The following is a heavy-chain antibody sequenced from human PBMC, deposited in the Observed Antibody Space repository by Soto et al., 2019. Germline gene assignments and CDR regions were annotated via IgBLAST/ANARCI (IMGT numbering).Heavy chain of an antibody. CDR1: VGTFSSYA. V-gene: IGHV1-69*01. J-gene: IGHJ4*02. CDR2: IIPIFGTA. CDR3: AREREGPWIAAAGPNEFDY. Sequence: QVQLVQSGAEVKKPGSSVKVSCKASVGTFSSYAISWVRQAPGQGLEWMGGIIPIFGTANYAEKFQGRVTTTADESTSTAYMELSSLRSEDTAVYYCAREREGPWIAAAGPNEFDYWGQGTLVTVSS. D-gene: IGHD6-13*01.